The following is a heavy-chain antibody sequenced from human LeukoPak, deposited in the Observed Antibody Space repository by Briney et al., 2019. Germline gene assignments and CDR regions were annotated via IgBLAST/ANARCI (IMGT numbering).Heavy chain of an antibody. V-gene: IGHV3-23*01. D-gene: IGHD2-15*01. CDR1: GFTFSNFG. Sequence: GGTLRLSCAASGFTFSNFGMSWVRQAPGKGLEWVSVISGSGGSTYYADSVKGRFTISRDNSKNTLYLQMNSLRAEDTAVYYCAKDCCSGGSPYYMDVWGKGTTVTISS. CDR3: AKDCCSGGSPYYMDV. J-gene: IGHJ6*03. CDR2: ISGSGGST.